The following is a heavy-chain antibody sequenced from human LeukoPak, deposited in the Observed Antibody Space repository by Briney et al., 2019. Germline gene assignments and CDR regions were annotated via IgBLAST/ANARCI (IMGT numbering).Heavy chain of an antibody. CDR1: GFTFSSYG. D-gene: IGHD2-21*02. V-gene: IGHV3-33*01. CDR2: IWYDGSNK. Sequence: GGSLRLSCAASGFTFSSYGMHWVRQAPVKGLEWVAVIWYDGSNKYYADAVKGRFTISRDNSKNTLYLQMNSLRAEDTAVYYCARERAHCGGDCFSGYYYGMDVWGQGTTVTVSS. CDR3: ARERAHCGGDCFSGYYYGMDV. J-gene: IGHJ6*02.